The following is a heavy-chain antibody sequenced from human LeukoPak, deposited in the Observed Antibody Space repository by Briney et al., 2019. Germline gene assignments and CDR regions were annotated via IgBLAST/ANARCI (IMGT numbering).Heavy chain of an antibody. CDR2: ISYDGSNK. D-gene: IGHD6-13*01. J-gene: IGHJ5*02. CDR3: ARDAAAAAPYNWFDP. CDR1: GFTFSSYA. V-gene: IGHV3-30*01. Sequence: PGGSLRLSCAASGFTFSSYAMQWVRQAPGKGLEWVAVISYDGSNKYYADSVKGRFTISRDNSKNTLYLQMNSLRAEDTAVYYCARDAAAAAPYNWFDPWGQGTLVTVSS.